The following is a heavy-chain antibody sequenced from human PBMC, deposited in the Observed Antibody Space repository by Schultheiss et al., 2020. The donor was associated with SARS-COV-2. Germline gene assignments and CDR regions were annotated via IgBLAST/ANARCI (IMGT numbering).Heavy chain of an antibody. Sequence: SETLSLTCSVSGGSISSSSYFWAWIRQPPGNGLEWIGSLYYSGSTYYNPSLGSRLTIYVYTSKNQFSLRLSSVTAADTAVYYCARQAQTYCSDDGCAVGYFDSGGQGALVTVSS. CDR2: LYYSGST. CDR1: GGSISSSSYF. J-gene: IGHJ4*02. V-gene: IGHV4-39*01. D-gene: IGHD2-15*01. CDR3: ARQAQTYCSDDGCAVGYFDS.